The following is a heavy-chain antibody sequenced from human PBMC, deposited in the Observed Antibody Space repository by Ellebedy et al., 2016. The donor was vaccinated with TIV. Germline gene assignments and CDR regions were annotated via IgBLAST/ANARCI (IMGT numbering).Heavy chain of an antibody. CDR1: GFSFRSYW. D-gene: IGHD4-17*01. CDR3: ARDGAYGDYAPGQYGMDV. J-gene: IGHJ6*01. Sequence: GESLKISCATSGFSFRSYWMSWVRQAPGKGLEWVANIRQDGTKNFVDSVKGRFTISSDNAHNSLYLQMNSLRVEDTAVYYCARDGAYGDYAPGQYGMDVWGKGPRSSSPQ. CDR2: IRQDGTK. V-gene: IGHV3-7*03.